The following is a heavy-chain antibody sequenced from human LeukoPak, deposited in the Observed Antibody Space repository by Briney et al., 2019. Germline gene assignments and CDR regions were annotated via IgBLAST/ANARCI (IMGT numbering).Heavy chain of an antibody. J-gene: IGHJ4*02. Sequence: GGSLRLSCAASGFTFSKYWLHWLRQAPGKGLVWVSRINPDDKSASYADSVKGRFTIARDDARKTLYLQMNSLRAEDTAVYYCARERGSGSYADFDYWGQGTLVTVSS. V-gene: IGHV3-74*01. CDR2: INPDDKSA. D-gene: IGHD1-26*01. CDR1: GFTFSKYW. CDR3: ARERGSGSYADFDY.